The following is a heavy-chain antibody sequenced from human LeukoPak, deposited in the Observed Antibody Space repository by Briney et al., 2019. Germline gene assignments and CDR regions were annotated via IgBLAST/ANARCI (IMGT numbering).Heavy chain of an antibody. CDR2: IWYDGSNK. V-gene: IGHV3-33*01. Sequence: GGSLRLSCAASGFTFSSYGMHWVRQAPGKGLEWVAVIWYDGSNKYYADSVKGRFTISRDNAKNSLYLQISNLRAEDTAVYYCAGGQGYLIQLWGQGTLVTVSS. CDR1: GFTFSSYG. J-gene: IGHJ4*02. CDR3: AGGQGYLIQL. D-gene: IGHD2-15*01.